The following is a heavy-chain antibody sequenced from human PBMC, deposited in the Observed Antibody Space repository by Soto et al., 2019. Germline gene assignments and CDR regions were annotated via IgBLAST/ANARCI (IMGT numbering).Heavy chain of an antibody. Sequence: GGSLRLSCAASGFLFNTYAMRWVRQAPGKGLEWVAVISYDARNTYYADSVRGRFTISRDNSKNTLYLQMNNLRAEDTAVYFCARPGSGYDVLTGQYFYYFHAVDVWGQGTTVTVSS. CDR1: GFLFNTYA. V-gene: IGHV3-30*04. D-gene: IGHD3-9*01. CDR3: ARPGSGYDVLTGQYFYYFHAVDV. J-gene: IGHJ6*02. CDR2: ISYDARNT.